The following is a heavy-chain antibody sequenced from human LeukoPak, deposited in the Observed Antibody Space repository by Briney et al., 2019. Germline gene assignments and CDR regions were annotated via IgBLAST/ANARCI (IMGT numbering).Heavy chain of an antibody. D-gene: IGHD3-10*01. Sequence: GASVKVSCKASGYTFTGYYMHWVRQAPGQGLEWRGWINPNSGGTNYAQKFQGRVTMTRDTSISTAYMELSRLRSDDTAVYYCARARITMVRGVQGWFDPWGQGTLVTVSS. CDR1: GYTFTGYY. CDR3: ARARITMVRGVQGWFDP. J-gene: IGHJ5*02. V-gene: IGHV1-2*02. CDR2: INPNSGGT.